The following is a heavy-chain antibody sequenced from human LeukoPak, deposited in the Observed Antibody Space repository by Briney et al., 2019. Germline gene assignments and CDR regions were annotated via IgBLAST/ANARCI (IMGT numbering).Heavy chain of an antibody. D-gene: IGHD3-9*01. J-gene: IGHJ4*02. CDR2: IYYSGST. CDR3: AREDYDILTGYLDY. CDR1: GGSISSSSYY. Sequence: SETLSLTCTVSGGSISSSSYYWGWIRQPPGKGLEWIGSIYYSGSTYYNPSLKSRVTISVDTSKNQFSLKLSSVTAADTAVYYCAREDYDILTGYLDYWGQGTLVTVSS. V-gene: IGHV4-39*07.